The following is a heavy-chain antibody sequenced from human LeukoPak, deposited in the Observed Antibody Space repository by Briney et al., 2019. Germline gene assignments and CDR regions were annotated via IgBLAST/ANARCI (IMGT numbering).Heavy chain of an antibody. CDR2: IKSKADGGTT. Sequence: KPGGSPRLSCAASGFTFSNDWISWVRQAPGKGLEWVGRIKSKADGGTTDSAAPVRVRFTFSRDDSKNTLYLQMSNVKTEDTAVYCCTTHSGYDYDSFDIWGQGTMVTVSS. D-gene: IGHD5-12*01. V-gene: IGHV3-15*01. CDR3: TTHSGYDYDSFDI. J-gene: IGHJ3*02. CDR1: GFTFSNDW.